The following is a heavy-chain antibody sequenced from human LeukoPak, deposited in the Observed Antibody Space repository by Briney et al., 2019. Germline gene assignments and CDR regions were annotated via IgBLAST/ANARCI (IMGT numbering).Heavy chain of an antibody. V-gene: IGHV4-39*07. J-gene: IGHJ4*02. D-gene: IGHD3-22*01. Sequence: PSETLSLTCTVSGGSISSSSCYWGWIRQPPGKGLEWIGSIYYSGSTYYNPSLKSRVTISVDTSKNQFSLKLSSVTAADTAVYYCARDIYYYDSSGSQTLDYWGQGTLVTVSS. CDR1: GGSISSSSCY. CDR2: IYYSGST. CDR3: ARDIYYYDSSGSQTLDY.